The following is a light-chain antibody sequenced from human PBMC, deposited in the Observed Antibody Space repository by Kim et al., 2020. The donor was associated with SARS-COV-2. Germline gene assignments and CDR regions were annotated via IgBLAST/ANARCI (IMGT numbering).Light chain of an antibody. CDR2: EDD. J-gene: IGLJ1*01. Sequence: GQEISISCSERSSNRGNTDASWYLTLPGTAPKLLIYEDDKRPSGIPDRFSGSKSGTSATLAITGLVTGDEAEYYCGAWDTSLDAYVFGPGTKVTVL. CDR1: SSNRGNTD. V-gene: IGLV1-51*01. CDR3: GAWDTSLDAYV.